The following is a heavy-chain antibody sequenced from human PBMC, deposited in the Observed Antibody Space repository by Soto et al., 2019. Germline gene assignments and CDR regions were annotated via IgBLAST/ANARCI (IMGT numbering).Heavy chain of an antibody. CDR2: IYSSGST. D-gene: IGHD3-22*01. Sequence: EVQLVESGGGLVQPGGSLRLSCAASGFTVSSNYMSWVRQAPGKGLEWVSVIYSSGSTYYADSVKGRFTISRDNSKNTLYRQMNSLRAEDTAVYYCARNLYYETPFDIWGKGTMVTVSS. CDR1: GFTVSSNY. J-gene: IGHJ3*02. CDR3: ARNLYYETPFDI. V-gene: IGHV3-66*01.